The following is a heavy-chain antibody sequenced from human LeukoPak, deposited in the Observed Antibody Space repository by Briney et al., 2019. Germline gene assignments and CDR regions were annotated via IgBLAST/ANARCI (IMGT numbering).Heavy chain of an antibody. CDR2: IGNKVSNYGT. CDR3: AGKYNSWTGVNY. D-gene: IGHD1-1*01. CDR1: GFTFRDSA. V-gene: IGHV3-73*01. J-gene: IGHJ4*02. Sequence: GGPQRLSCAASGFTFRDSAMPWLPHASEKGLEWVGHIGNKVSNYGTEYAPSLRRRFTISRDDSEDTAYLQVDSLKAEDTAVEYCAGKYNSWTGVNYGGQGTLVSVSS.